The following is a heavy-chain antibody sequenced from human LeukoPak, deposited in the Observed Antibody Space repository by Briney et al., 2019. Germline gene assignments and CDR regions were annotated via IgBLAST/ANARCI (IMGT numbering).Heavy chain of an antibody. Sequence: SVKVSCKASGGIFSSYAISWVRQAPGQGLEWMGGIIPIFGTANYAQRFQGRVTITTDESTSTAYMELSSLKSEDTAVYYCARELYYYASGSYSQGRWFDPWGQGTLVTVSS. CDR3: ARELYYYASGSYSQGRWFDP. V-gene: IGHV1-69*05. CDR2: IIPIFGTA. D-gene: IGHD3-10*01. CDR1: GGIFSSYA. J-gene: IGHJ5*02.